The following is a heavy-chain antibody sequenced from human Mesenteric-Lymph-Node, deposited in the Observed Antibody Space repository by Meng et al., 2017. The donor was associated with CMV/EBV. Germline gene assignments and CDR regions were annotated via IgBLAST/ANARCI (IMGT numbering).Heavy chain of an antibody. CDR2: IRYDGSNK. D-gene: IGHD3-3*01. Sequence: GESLKISCAASGFTFSSYGMHWVRQAPGKGLEWVAFIRYDGSNKYYADSVKGRFTISRDNSKNTLYLQMNSLRAEDTAVYYCARAYYDLWSGYYFFGYWGQGTLVTVSS. V-gene: IGHV3-30*02. J-gene: IGHJ4*02. CDR3: ARAYYDLWSGYYFFGY. CDR1: GFTFSSYG.